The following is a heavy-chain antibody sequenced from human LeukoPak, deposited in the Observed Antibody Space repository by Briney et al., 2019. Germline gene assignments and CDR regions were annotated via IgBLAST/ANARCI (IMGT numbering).Heavy chain of an antibody. CDR2: IRSKAYGGTT. CDR1: GFTFDDYA. D-gene: IGHD3-10*01. V-gene: IGHV3-49*04. Sequence: GGSLRLSCTASGFTFDDYAMSWVRQAPGKGLEWVGFIRSKAYGGTTEYAASVKGRFTISRDDSKSIAYLQMNSLKTEDTAVYYCTSFGYYSDAFDIWGQGTMVTVSS. J-gene: IGHJ3*02. CDR3: TSFGYYSDAFDI.